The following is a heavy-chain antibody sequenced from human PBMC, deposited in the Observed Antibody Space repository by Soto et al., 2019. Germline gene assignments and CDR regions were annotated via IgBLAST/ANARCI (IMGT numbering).Heavy chain of an antibody. Sequence: QVQLQQWGAGLLKPSETLSLTCAVXGASFSGYQWTWIRQTPGKGLEWIGEINDSGNINYNPSLKSRVTISLDTPKKQISLKLSSVTAADSAVYYCARGLIVWFGELSRRGGHYYYMDVWGKGTTVTVSS. D-gene: IGHD3-10*01. CDR2: INDSGNI. V-gene: IGHV4-34*01. CDR1: GASFSGYQ. CDR3: ARGLIVWFGELSRRGGHYYYMDV. J-gene: IGHJ6*03.